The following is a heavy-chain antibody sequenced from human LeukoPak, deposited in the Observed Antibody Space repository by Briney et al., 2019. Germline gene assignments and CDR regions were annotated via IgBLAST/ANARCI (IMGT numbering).Heavy chain of an antibody. V-gene: IGHV4-59*01. CDR1: GGSISSYY. CDR2: IYYSGST. D-gene: IGHD3-22*01. Sequence: SETLSLTCTVSGGSISSYYWSWIRQPPGKGLEWIGYIYYSGSTNYNPSLKSRVTISVDTSKNQFSLKLSSVTAADTAVYYCARYDRYYYDSSGYYDDLGQGTLVTVSS. J-gene: IGHJ4*02. CDR3: ARYDRYYYDSSGYYDD.